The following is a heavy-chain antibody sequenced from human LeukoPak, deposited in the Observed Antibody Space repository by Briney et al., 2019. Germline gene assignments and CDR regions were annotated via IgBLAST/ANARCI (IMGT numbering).Heavy chain of an antibody. J-gene: IGHJ4*02. CDR2: IYHSGST. D-gene: IGHD5-12*01. CDR3: ARSGYSGYDWDY. V-gene: IGHV4-38-2*02. Sequence: PSETLSLTCTVSGYSISSGYYWGWIRQPPGNGLEWIGSIYHSGSTYYNPSLKSRVTISVDTSKNQFSLKLSSVTAADTAVYYCARSGYSGYDWDYWGQGTLVTVSS. CDR1: GYSISSGYY.